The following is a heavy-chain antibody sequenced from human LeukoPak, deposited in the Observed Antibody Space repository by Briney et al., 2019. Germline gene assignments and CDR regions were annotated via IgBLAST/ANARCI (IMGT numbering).Heavy chain of an antibody. D-gene: IGHD2-2*01. V-gene: IGHV3-30*02. CDR1: GFTFSSYG. CDR3: ALIHCSSTSCYAGDDAFDI. J-gene: IGHJ3*02. CDR2: IRYDGSNK. Sequence: SGGSLRLSCAASGFTFSSYGMHWVRQAPGKGLEWVAFIRYDGSNKYYADSVKGRFTISRDNSKNTLYLQMNSLRAEDTAVYYCALIHCSSTSCYAGDDAFDIWGQGTMVTVSS.